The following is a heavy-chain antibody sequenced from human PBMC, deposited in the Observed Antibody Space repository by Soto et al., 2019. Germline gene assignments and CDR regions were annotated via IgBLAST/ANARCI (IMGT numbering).Heavy chain of an antibody. J-gene: IGHJ4*02. CDR1: GFTFSTHS. D-gene: IGHD4-17*01. CDR2: ISSSSRNI. CDR3: ARAHDYGDYEAKGVDF. V-gene: IGHV3-48*02. Sequence: EVQLVESGGGLVQPGGSLRLSCAASGFTFSTHSMNWVRQAPGKGLQWVSYISSSSRNIYYTDSVQGRFTISRDNAKNSLYLQMNSLRDEDTAVYYCARAHDYGDYEAKGVDFWGQGTLVTVSA.